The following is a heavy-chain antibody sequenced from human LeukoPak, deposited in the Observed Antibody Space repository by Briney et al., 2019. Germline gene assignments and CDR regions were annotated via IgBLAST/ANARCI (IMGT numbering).Heavy chain of an antibody. V-gene: IGHV3-53*01. CDR1: GFTVSSNY. Sequence: GGSLRLSCAASGFTVSSNYMSWVRQAPGKGLEWVSVIYSGGSTYYADSVKGRFTISRDNSKNTLYLQMNSLGAEDTAVYYCARQRVENYYYGMDVWGQGTTVTVSS. CDR2: IYSGGST. J-gene: IGHJ6*02. CDR3: ARQRVENYYYGMDV. D-gene: IGHD2-15*01.